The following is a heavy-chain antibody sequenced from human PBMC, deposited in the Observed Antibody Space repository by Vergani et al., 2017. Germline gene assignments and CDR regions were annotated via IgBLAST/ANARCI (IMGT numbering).Heavy chain of an antibody. CDR1: GASIRSGSHY. D-gene: IGHD7-27*01. CDR2: IHTGGST. Sequence: QVKLQESGPGLLKPSQTLSLTCTVSGASIRSGSHYWSWIRQPAGKGPEWIGHIHTGGSTDLNPSLKSRVTMSIDTSKNQFSLKLTSVTAADTAVYYCATGAGPFDIWGQGTLVTVSS. V-gene: IGHV4-61*02. J-gene: IGHJ4*02. CDR3: ATGAGPFDI.